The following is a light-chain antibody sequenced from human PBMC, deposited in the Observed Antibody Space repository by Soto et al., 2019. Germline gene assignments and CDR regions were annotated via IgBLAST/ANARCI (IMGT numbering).Light chain of an antibody. CDR2: DAS. Sequence: DIQMTQSPSTLSASIGDRVTITCRASQSISTWLAWYQQKPGKAPKLLIYDASSLQGGVPSRFSGSGSGTEFTLTISSLHPDDFATYYCQQYDSYSRTFGQGTEVEIK. CDR1: QSISTW. CDR3: QQYDSYSRT. V-gene: IGKV1-5*01. J-gene: IGKJ1*01.